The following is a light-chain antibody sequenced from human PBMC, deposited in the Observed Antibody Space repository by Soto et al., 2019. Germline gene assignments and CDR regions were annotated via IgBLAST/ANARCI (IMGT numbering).Light chain of an antibody. CDR3: QQYNNWLT. J-gene: IGKJ1*01. CDR1: QSVSSD. Sequence: EIVSTQSPATLSVSPGERATLSCRASQSVSSDLAWYHQKPGQAPRLLIYGASTRATGIPARFSGSGSGTEFTLTINSLKSEDFAVYYCQQYNNWLTFGQGTKVDIK. CDR2: GAS. V-gene: IGKV3-15*01.